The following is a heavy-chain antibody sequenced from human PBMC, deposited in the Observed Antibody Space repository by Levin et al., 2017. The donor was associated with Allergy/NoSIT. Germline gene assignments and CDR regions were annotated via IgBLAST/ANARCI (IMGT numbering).Heavy chain of an antibody. CDR1: GYTFTSYY. V-gene: IGHV1-46*01. Sequence: GESLKISCKASGYTFTSYYMHWVRQAPGQGLEWMGIINPSGGSTSYAQKFQGRVTMTRDTSTSTVYMELSSLRSEDTAVYYCARGYCSSTSCYKEGWFDPWGQGTLVTVSS. CDR3: ARGYCSSTSCYKEGWFDP. CDR2: INPSGGST. J-gene: IGHJ5*02. D-gene: IGHD2-2*02.